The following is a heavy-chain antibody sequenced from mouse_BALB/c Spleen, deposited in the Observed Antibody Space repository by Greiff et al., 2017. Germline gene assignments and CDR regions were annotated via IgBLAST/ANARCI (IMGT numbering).Heavy chain of an antibody. CDR3: ARDRAYGSSYAMDY. Sequence: EVQLVESGPGLVKPSQSLSLTCTVTGYSITSDYAWNWIRQFPGNKLEWMGYISYSGSTSYNPSLKSRISITRDTSKNQFFLQLNSVTTEDTAMYYCARDRAYGSSYAMDYWGQGTSVTVSS. V-gene: IGHV3-2*02. CDR2: ISYSGST. J-gene: IGHJ4*01. CDR1: GYSITSDYA. D-gene: IGHD1-1*01.